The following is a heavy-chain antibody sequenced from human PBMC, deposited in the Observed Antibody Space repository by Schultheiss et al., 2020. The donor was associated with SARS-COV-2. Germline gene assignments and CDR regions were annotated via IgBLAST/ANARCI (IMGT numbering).Heavy chain of an antibody. CDR2: ISSSGSTI. J-gene: IGHJ4*02. Sequence: GGSLRLSCAASGFTFSSYSMNWVRQAPGKGLEWVSYISSSGSTIYYADSVKGRFTISRDNAKNSLYLQMNSLRAEDTAVYYCARARTTLPERAGWVVVPAAIPGRGVYDYWGQGTLVTVSS. CDR1: GFTFSSYS. CDR3: ARARTTLPERAGWVVVPAAIPGRGVYDY. V-gene: IGHV3-48*04. D-gene: IGHD2-2*02.